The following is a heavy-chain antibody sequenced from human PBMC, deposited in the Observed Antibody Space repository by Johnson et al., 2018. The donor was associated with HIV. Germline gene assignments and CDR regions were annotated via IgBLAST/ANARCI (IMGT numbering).Heavy chain of an antibody. V-gene: IGHV3-64*01. CDR1: GFTFSSYA. Sequence: MQLVESGGGLVQPGGSLRLSCAASGFTFSSYAMHWVRQAPGKGLEYVSAISSNGGSTYYANSVKGRFTISRDNSKNTLYLQMGSLRAEDTAVYYCASGVVTLSFDIWGQGTMVTVSS. D-gene: IGHD3-3*01. J-gene: IGHJ3*02. CDR2: ISSNGGST. CDR3: ASGVVTLSFDI.